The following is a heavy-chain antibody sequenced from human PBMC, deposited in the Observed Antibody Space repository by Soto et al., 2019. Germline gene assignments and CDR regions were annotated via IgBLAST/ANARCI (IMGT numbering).Heavy chain of an antibody. V-gene: IGHV4-39*01. D-gene: IGHD2-8*01. CDR1: GGSVSNSNYY. Sequence: ETLSLTGAVSGGSVSNSNYYWGWIRQSPGKGLEWIGSVYYRWISYSKSSVKSRVTISVDTSKNQFSRNLNYVTASDTAVYYCVSQRTSVLTQAYFDYWGPGALVTVSS. J-gene: IGHJ4*02. CDR3: VSQRTSVLTQAYFDY. CDR2: VYYRWIS.